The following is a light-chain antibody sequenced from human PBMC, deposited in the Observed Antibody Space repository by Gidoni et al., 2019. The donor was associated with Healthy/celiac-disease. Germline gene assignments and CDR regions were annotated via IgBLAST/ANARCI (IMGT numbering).Light chain of an antibody. CDR1: SGSIASNY. J-gene: IGLJ2*01. V-gene: IGLV6-57*01. CDR3: QSYDSSNQGVV. Sequence: NFMLTQPHSVSESPGKTVTISCTRSSGSIASNYVQWYQQRPRSSPTTVIYEDNQTPSGVPGRFSGSIDSSSNSASLTISGLKTEDEADYYCQSYDSSNQGVVFGGGTKLTVL. CDR2: EDN.